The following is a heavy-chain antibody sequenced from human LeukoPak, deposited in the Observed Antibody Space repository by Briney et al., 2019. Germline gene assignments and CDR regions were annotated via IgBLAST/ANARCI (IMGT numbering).Heavy chain of an antibody. Sequence: GAALEISNKGSGSCFTSYWIGWGRPTPGKGVGWMGIIYPGESETRYSPSFQGQVTISADKSISTAYLQWSSLKASDTAMYYCARRGYYDSSGYYETFDYWGQGTLVTVS. CDR1: GSCFTSYW. CDR2: IYPGESET. V-gene: IGHV5-51*01. D-gene: IGHD3-22*01. J-gene: IGHJ4*02. CDR3: ARRGYYDSSGYYETFDY.